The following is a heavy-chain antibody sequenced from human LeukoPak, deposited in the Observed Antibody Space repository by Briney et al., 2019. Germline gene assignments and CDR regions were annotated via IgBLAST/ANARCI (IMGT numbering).Heavy chain of an antibody. V-gene: IGHV1-2*02. J-gene: IGHJ4*02. CDR3: ARFTMVRGVKTYDY. CDR2: INPNSGGT. Sequence: GASVKVSCKASGYTFTGYYMHGVRQAPGQGREWMGWINPNSGGTNSAQKFKGRVPMTRDTSISTAYMELSRLRSDDTAVYYCARFTMVRGVKTYDYWGQGTLVTVSS. D-gene: IGHD3-10*01. CDR1: GYTFTGYY.